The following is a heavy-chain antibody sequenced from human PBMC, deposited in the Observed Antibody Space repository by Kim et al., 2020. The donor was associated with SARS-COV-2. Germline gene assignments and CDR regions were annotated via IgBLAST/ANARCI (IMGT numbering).Heavy chain of an antibody. D-gene: IGHD1-26*01. CDR3: AKGPTLDPRSIVGATHY. CDR2: ISGSGGST. CDR1: GFTFSSYA. J-gene: IGHJ4*02. V-gene: IGHV3-23*01. Sequence: GGSLRLSCAASGFTFSSYAMSWVRQAPGKGLEWVSAISGSGGSTYYADSVKGRFTISRDNSKNTLYLQMNSLRAEDTAVYYCAKGPTLDPRSIVGATHYWGQGTLVTVSS.